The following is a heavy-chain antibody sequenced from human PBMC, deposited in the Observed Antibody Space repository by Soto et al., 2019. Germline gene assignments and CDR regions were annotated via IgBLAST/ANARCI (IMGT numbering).Heavy chain of an antibody. CDR3: ARGDSSGYGFDY. CDR1: GFTFSSYS. J-gene: IGHJ4*02. D-gene: IGHD3-22*01. V-gene: IGHV3-21*01. CDR2: ISSSSSSI. Sequence: GGSLRLSCAASGFTFSSYSMNWVRQAPGKGLEWVSSISSSSSSIYYADSVKGRFTISRDNAKNSLYLQMSSLRAEDTAVYYCARGDSSGYGFDYWGQGTLVTVSS.